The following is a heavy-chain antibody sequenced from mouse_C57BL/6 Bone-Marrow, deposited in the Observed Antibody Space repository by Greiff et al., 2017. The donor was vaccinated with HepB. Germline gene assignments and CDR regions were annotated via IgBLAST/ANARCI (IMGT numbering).Heavy chain of an antibody. CDR2: IDPSDSYT. CDR1: GYTFTSYW. V-gene: IGHV1-59*01. Sequence: QVQLQQPGAELVRPGTSVKLSCKASGYTFTSYWMHWVKQRPGQGLEWIGVIDPSDSYTNYNQKFKGKATLTVDTSSSTAYMQLSSLTSEDSAVYYWARRVTTVVATGFDYWGQGTTLTVSS. J-gene: IGHJ2*01. CDR3: ARRVTTVVATGFDY. D-gene: IGHD1-1*01.